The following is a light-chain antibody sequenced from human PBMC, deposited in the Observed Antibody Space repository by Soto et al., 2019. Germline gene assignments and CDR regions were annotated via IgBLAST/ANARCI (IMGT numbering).Light chain of an antibody. CDR1: QSVSNN. Sequence: EIVMTQSPATLSVSPGERATLSCRASQSVSNNLAWYPQKPGQAPRLLIFGASTRATGIPARFSGSGSGTEFTLTLSSLQSEDFAVYYCHQYNTWSPLAFGGGTKVETK. CDR3: HQYNTWSPLA. CDR2: GAS. J-gene: IGKJ4*01. V-gene: IGKV3-15*01.